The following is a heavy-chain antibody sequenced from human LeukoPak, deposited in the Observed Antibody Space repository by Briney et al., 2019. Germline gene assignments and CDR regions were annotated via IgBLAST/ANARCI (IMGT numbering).Heavy chain of an antibody. V-gene: IGHV4-39*01. Sequence: SETLSLTCTVSGGSISSGSYYWGWIRQPPGKGLEWIGSIYYSGSTYYNPSLKSRVTLSVDTSKNQFSLKLSSVTAADTAVYYCARGWYQTDYWGQGTLVTVSS. D-gene: IGHD2-2*01. J-gene: IGHJ4*02. CDR3: ARGWYQTDY. CDR1: GGSISSGSYY. CDR2: IYYSGST.